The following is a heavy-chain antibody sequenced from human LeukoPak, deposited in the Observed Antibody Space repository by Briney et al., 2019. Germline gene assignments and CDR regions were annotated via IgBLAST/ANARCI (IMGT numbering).Heavy chain of an antibody. CDR1: GYSIGSGYY. CDR3: ARQFTIFGVVTHL. J-gene: IGHJ4*02. D-gene: IGHD3-3*01. CDR2: IYHSGNT. Sequence: PSETLSLTCAVSGYSIGSGYYWGWIRQPPGQGLQWIGSIYHSGNTYYNPSLKSRVTISLDTSKNQFSLKLSSVTAADTAVYYCARQFTIFGVVTHLWGQGTLVTVSS. V-gene: IGHV4-38-2*01.